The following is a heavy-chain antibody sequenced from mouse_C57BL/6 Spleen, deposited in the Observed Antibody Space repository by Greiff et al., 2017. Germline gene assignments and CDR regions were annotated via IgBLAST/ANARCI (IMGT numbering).Heavy chain of an antibody. Sequence: VQLQQSGPGLVQPSQSLYITCTVSGFSLTSYGVHWVRQPPGKGLEWLGVIWSGGSPDYNAAFISRLSISKANTKSQVFFKMNSLQADDTAIYYCAKNVDYYGSVFDYWGQGTTLTVSS. CDR2: IWSGGSP. D-gene: IGHD1-1*01. CDR1: GFSLTSYG. J-gene: IGHJ2*01. V-gene: IGHV2-4*01. CDR3: AKNVDYYGSVFDY.